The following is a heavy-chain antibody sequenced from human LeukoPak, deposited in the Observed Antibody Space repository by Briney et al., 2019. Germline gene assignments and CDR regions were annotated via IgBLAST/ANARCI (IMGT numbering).Heavy chain of an antibody. CDR3: ARDPLFPEGWFDP. CDR2: IIPIFGTA. V-gene: IGHV1-69*05. D-gene: IGHD2/OR15-2a*01. Sequence: GASVKVSCKTSGGTFNNSAISWVRQAPGQGLEWMGGIIPIFGTANYAQKFQGRVTITTDESTSTAYMELSSLRSEDTAVYYCARDPLFPEGWFDPWGQGTLVTVSS. CDR1: GGTFNNSA. J-gene: IGHJ5*02.